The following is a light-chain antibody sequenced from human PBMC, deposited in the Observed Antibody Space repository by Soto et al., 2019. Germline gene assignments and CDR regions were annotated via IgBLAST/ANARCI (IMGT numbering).Light chain of an antibody. J-gene: IGKJ4*01. CDR3: QQRYSFPLT. CDR1: QDFSNF. CDR2: DAS. V-gene: IGKV1-9*01. Sequence: DIQLTQSPSFLSASIGDRVTITCRASQDFSNFLAWYQQKPGRAPKLLMYDASTLQSGVPSRFSGSGSGTEFTLTISSLQPEDFATYYCQQRYSFPLTFGGGTKVEIK.